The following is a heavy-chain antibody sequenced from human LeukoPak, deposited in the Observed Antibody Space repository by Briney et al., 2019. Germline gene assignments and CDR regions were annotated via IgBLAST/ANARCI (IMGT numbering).Heavy chain of an antibody. Sequence: GGSLRLSCAASGFTFSSYAMSWVRQAPGKGLEWVSAISGSGGSTYYADSVKGRFTISRDNAKNSLYLQMNSLRAEDTAVYYCARDDYGETGYYYYYYMDVWGKGTTVTVSS. J-gene: IGHJ6*03. CDR3: ARDDYGETGYYYYYYMDV. CDR2: ISGSGGST. V-gene: IGHV3-23*01. D-gene: IGHD4-17*01. CDR1: GFTFSSYA.